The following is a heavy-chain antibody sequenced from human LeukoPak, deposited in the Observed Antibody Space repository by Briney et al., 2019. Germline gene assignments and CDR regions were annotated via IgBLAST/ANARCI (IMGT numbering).Heavy chain of an antibody. CDR3: AAFYYYYGMDV. J-gene: IGHJ6*02. Sequence: SETLSLTCAVYGGSFSGYYWSWIRQPPGKGLEWIGEINHSGSTNYNPSLKSRVTISVDTSKNQFSLKLSSVTAADTAAYYCAAFYYYYGMDVWGQGTTVTVSS. CDR2: INHSGST. V-gene: IGHV4-34*01. CDR1: GGSFSGYY.